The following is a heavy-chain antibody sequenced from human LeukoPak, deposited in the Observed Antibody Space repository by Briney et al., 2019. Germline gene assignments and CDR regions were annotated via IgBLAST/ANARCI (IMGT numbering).Heavy chain of an antibody. V-gene: IGHV3-23*01. D-gene: IGHD6-13*01. CDR2: ISGSGGST. Sequence: GGSLRLSCAASGFTFSSYAMSWVRQAPGKGLEWVSAISGSGGSTYYADSVKGRFTISRDNSKNTLYLQMNSLRAEDTAVYYCAKDDGYSSSWYGGYWGQGTLVTVSS. CDR3: AKDDGYSSSWYGGY. CDR1: GFTFSSYA. J-gene: IGHJ4*02.